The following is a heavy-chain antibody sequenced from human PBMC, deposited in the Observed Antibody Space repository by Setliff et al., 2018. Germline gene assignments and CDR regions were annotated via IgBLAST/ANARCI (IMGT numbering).Heavy chain of an antibody. J-gene: IGHJ5*02. CDR3: ARDQFRNSGGLYS. Sequence: GESLKISCAASGFVFGTYGMHWVRQAPGKGLDWVASVRFDGSYKVYADSVKGRFTISRDNSGNTLFLQMTSLRPEDTGIYYCARDQFRNSGGLYSWGQGTLVTVSS. V-gene: IGHV3-30*02. CDR2: VRFDGSYK. D-gene: IGHD1-7*01. CDR1: GFVFGTYG.